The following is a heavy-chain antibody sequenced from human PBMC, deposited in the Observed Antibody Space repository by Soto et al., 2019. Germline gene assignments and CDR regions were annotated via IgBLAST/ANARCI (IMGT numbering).Heavy chain of an antibody. CDR2: INHSGST. D-gene: IGHD2-2*01. V-gene: IGHV4-34*01. J-gene: IGHJ6*01. CDR1: GESFSGYY. Sequence: QVQLQQWGAGLLKPSETLSLTCAVYGESFSGYYWSWIRQPPGKGLEWIGEINHSGSTNYNPSLKSRVTLSVDTSKNSLYLQMNSLRAEDTAVYYCARDIAVPASVKYGMDVWGQGTTVTVSS. CDR3: ARDIAVPASVKYGMDV.